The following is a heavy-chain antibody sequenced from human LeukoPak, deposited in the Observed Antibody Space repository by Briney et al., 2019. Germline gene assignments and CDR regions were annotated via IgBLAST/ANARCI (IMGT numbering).Heavy chain of an antibody. CDR3: VREAGPLD. J-gene: IGHJ4*02. Sequence: ASVKVSCKASGYTFTGYYINWVRQAPGQAPEWVGWVNPNTGGTRYAQKFHGRVTMTRDTSITTAFMELRGLTFDDTAVFYCVREAGPLDWGQGTLVTVSS. CDR1: GYTFTGYY. CDR2: VNPNTGGT. V-gene: IGHV1-2*02.